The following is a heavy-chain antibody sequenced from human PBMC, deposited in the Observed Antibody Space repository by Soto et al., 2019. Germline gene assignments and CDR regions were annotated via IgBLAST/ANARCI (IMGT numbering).Heavy chain of an antibody. Sequence: QVQLVVSGGGLVKPGGSLRISCAASGFTFSDYYISWIRQAPGKGLEWVSYISSSGSIIYYADSVKCRFTISRDNAKNSLYLPMNSLRAEDTAVYYCALAGYDSNYYAVTPLSAGHFWGQGTLVTVSS. CDR3: ALAGYDSNYYAVTPLSAGHF. D-gene: IGHD4-4*01. CDR2: ISSSGSII. CDR1: GFTFSDYY. J-gene: IGHJ4*02. V-gene: IGHV3-11*01.